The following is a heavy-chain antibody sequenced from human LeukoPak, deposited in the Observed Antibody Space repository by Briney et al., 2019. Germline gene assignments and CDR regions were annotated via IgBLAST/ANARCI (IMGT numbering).Heavy chain of an antibody. D-gene: IGHD3-10*01. J-gene: IGHJ4*02. CDR3: ARTVRDKNTLYYFDY. CDR1: VFTFSSYS. V-gene: IGHV3-21*01. Sequence: GGSLRLSCAASVFTFSSYSMNWVRQAPGKGLEWVSSISSSSSYIYYADSVKGRFTISRDNAKNSLYLQMNSLRAEDTAVYYCARTVRDKNTLYYFDYWGQGTLVTVSS. CDR2: ISSSSSYI.